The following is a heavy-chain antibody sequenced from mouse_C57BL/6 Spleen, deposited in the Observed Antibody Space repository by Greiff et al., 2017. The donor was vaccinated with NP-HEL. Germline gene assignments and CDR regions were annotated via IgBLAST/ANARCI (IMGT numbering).Heavy chain of an antibody. CDR3: ARSGGSSYVYYAMDY. D-gene: IGHD1-1*01. CDR1: GYTFTSYW. CDR2: IDPSDSET. V-gene: IGHV1-52*01. J-gene: IGHJ4*01. Sequence: QVQLQQPGAELVRPGSSVKLSCKASGYTFTSYWMHWVKQRPIQGLEWIGNIDPSDSETHYNQKFKDKATLTVDKSSSTAYMQLSSLTSEDSAVYYCARSGGSSYVYYAMDYWGQGTSVTVSS.